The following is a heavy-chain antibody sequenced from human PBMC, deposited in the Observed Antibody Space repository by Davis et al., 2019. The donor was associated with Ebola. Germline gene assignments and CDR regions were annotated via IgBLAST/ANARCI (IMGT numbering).Heavy chain of an antibody. CDR1: GGSISSGGYS. J-gene: IGHJ6*02. CDR3: ARGGGTAAGYYYYGMDV. CDR2: IYHSGST. D-gene: IGHD6-13*01. V-gene: IGHV4-30-2*01. Sequence: LRLSCTVSGGSISSGGYSWSWIRQPPGKGLEWIGYIYHSGSTYYNPSLKSRVTISVDTSKNQFSLKLSSVTAADTAVYYCARGGGTAAGYYYYGMDVWGQGTTVTVSS.